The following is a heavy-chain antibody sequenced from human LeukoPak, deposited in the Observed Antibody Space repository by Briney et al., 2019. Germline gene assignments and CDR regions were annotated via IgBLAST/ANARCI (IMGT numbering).Heavy chain of an antibody. J-gene: IGHJ4*02. V-gene: IGHV4-61*01. CDR2: IYYSGRT. CDR1: GGSVSSGSYY. D-gene: IGHD1/OR15-1a*01. CDR3: ARDGEAGTLEIDY. Sequence: SETLSLTCTVSGGSVSSGSYYWGWIRQPPGKGLEWIGYIYYSGRTNYNPSLETRVTISVDTSKNQFSLNLSSVTTADTAVYYCARDGEAGTLEIDYWGQGTLVTVSS.